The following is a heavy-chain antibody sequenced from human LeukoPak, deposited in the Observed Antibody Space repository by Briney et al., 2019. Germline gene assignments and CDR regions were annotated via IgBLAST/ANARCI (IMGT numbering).Heavy chain of an antibody. CDR1: GGSISSYY. D-gene: IGHD2-21*02. Sequence: SETLSLTCSVSGGSISSYYWSWIRQPPGKGLEWIGYIYYSGSTNYNPSLKSRVTISVDTSKNRFSLKLSSVTAADTAVYYCAREAYCGGDCYSGFDYWGQGTLVTVSS. J-gene: IGHJ4*02. CDR3: AREAYCGGDCYSGFDY. V-gene: IGHV4-59*01. CDR2: IYYSGST.